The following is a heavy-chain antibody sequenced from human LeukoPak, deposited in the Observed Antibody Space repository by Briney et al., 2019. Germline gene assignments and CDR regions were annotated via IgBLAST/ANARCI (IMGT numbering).Heavy chain of an antibody. CDR2: IYWNDDK. CDR1: EFSVSTTGVG. J-gene: IGHJ4*02. V-gene: IGHV2-5*01. CDR3: AHRPRVMVFFDY. Sequence: SGPTLVNPTQTLTLTCTFSEFSVSTTGVGVGWIRQPPGKAPEWLALIYWNDDKRYSPSLKSRLTITKDTSKNQVVLTMTNMDPVDTATYYCAHRPRVMVFFDYWGQGTLVTVSS. D-gene: IGHD3-22*01.